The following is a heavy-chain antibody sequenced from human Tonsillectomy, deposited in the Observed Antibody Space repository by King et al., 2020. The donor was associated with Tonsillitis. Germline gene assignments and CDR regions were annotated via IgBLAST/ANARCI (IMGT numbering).Heavy chain of an antibody. V-gene: IGHV3-7*01. Sequence: EVQLVESGGGLVQPGGSLRLSCAASGFTFSSYWMSWVRQAPGKGLEWVANIKQDGSEKYYVDSVKGRFTISRDNAKNSLYLKMNSLRAEDTAVYYCARAPRYYYGSGSYGNYYYYGMDVWGQGTTVTVSS. CDR3: ARAPRYYYGSGSYGNYYYYGMDV. D-gene: IGHD3-10*01. CDR1: GFTFSSYW. J-gene: IGHJ6*02. CDR2: IKQDGSEK.